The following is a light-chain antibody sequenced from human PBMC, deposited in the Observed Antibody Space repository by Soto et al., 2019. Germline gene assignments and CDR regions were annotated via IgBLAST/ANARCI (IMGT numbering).Light chain of an antibody. J-gene: IGKJ1*01. V-gene: IGKV3-20*01. CDR3: QQYGSWT. CDR1: QSISSNY. Sequence: EIVLTQSPGTLSVSPGERATLSCRASQSISSNYLAWYQQKPGQAPSLLIYGASSRATGIPDRFSGRGSGTDFTLTISRPEPEDSAIYYCQQYGSWTFGQGPKVEIK. CDR2: GAS.